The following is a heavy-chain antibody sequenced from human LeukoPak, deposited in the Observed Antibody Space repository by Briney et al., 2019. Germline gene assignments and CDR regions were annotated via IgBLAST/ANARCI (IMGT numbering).Heavy chain of an antibody. D-gene: IGHD3-10*01. V-gene: IGHV7-4-1*02. CDR1: GYTFTSYA. Sequence: ASVKVSCKASGYTFTSYAMNWVRQAPGQGLEWMGWINTNTGNPTYAQGFTGRFVFSLDTSVSTAYLQISSLKAEDTAVYYCARNPDPVYDMVRGVIPYYYMDVWGKGTTVTVSS. CDR2: INTNTGNP. CDR3: ARNPDPVYDMVRGVIPYYYMDV. J-gene: IGHJ6*03.